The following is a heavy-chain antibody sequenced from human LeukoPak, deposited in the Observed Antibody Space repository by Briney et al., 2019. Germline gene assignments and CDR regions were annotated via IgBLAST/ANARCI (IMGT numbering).Heavy chain of an antibody. CDR1: GFIFTNYA. CDR3: SDFDY. Sequence: GGSLRLSCAASGFIFTNYAMNWVRQAPGKGLVWVAQINNDGSSTMYADSVKGRFTISRDNAKNTLYLQMNSLRAEDTAVYYCSDFDYWGQGTLVTVSS. CDR2: INNDGSST. V-gene: IGHV3-74*03. J-gene: IGHJ4*02.